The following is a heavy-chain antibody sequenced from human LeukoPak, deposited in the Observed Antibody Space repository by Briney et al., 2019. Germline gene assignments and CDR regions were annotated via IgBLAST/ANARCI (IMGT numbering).Heavy chain of an antibody. CDR2: INPSSGTT. CDR3: ARGPHKRTYDRDNWFDP. CDR1: GYTFTNYY. V-gene: IGHV1-46*01. D-gene: IGHD3-3*01. Sequence: ASVKVSSKASGYTFTNYYMVWVRQAPGQGLEWMGIINPSSGTTNYAQKFQGRVTMTRDMSTSTVYMELSSLRSEDTAVYYCARGPHKRTYDRDNWFDPWGQGTLVTVSS. J-gene: IGHJ5*02.